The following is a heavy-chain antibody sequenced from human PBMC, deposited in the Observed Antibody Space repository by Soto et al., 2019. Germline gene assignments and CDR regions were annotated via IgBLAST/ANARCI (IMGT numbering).Heavy chain of an antibody. CDR3: AHGPEYFQH. Sequence: QVQLVESGGGVVQPGRSLRLSCAASGFTFSSYGMHWVRQAPGKGLEWVAVISYDGSNKYYADSVKGRFTISRDNSKNTVYLQMNSMRAEDTAVYYCAHGPEYFQHWGQGTLVTVSS. J-gene: IGHJ1*01. V-gene: IGHV3-30*03. D-gene: IGHD4-17*01. CDR2: ISYDGSNK. CDR1: GFTFSSYG.